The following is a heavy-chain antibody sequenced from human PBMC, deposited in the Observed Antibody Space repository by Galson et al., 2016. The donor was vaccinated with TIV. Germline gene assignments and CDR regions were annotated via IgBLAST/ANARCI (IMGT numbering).Heavy chain of an antibody. CDR3: ARKAGYYYDAMDV. CDR1: GGSISNGDYS. Sequence: TLSLTCTVSGGSISNGDYSWSWIRQSPGKGLEWIGCIYYSGRTFYNPSLKNRITISVDTSKNQFSVKLTSVTAADTAVYYCARKAGYYYDAMDVWGQRTTVTVSS. J-gene: IGHJ6*02. CDR2: IYYSGRT. V-gene: IGHV4-30-4*01.